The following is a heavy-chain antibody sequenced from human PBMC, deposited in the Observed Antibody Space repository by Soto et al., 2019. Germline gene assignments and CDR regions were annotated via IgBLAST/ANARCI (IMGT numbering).Heavy chain of an antibody. V-gene: IGHV1-18*01. CDR3: SIALGYSGYAGMDV. D-gene: IGHD5-12*01. Sequence: QVQLVQSGGEVKKPGASVKVSCKASGYTFTIYGINWVRQAPGQGLEWMGWISPDNGNTKYAQKLQGRVTMTTETSTSTASMELRSLRSDDTAVYYCSIALGYSGYAGMDVWGQGTTVTVSS. CDR2: ISPDNGNT. J-gene: IGHJ6*01. CDR1: GYTFTIYG.